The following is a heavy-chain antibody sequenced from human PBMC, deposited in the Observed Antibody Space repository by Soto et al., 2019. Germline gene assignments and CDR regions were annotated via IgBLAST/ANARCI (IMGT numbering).Heavy chain of an antibody. V-gene: IGHV1-69*13. CDR1: GGTFSSYA. Sequence: ASVKVSCKASGGTFSSYAISWVRQAPGQGLEWMGGIIPIFGTANYAQKFQGRVTITADESTSTAYMELSSLRSEDTAVYYCARGTGIYDSSGYYGYWGQGTLVTVSS. CDR2: IIPIFGTA. J-gene: IGHJ4*02. D-gene: IGHD3-22*01. CDR3: ARGTGIYDSSGYYGY.